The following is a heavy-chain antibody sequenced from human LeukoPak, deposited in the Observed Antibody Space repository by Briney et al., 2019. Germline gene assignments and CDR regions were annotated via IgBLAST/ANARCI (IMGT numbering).Heavy chain of an antibody. CDR1: GFTFSSYG. J-gene: IGHJ4*02. V-gene: IGHV3-33*06. CDR3: AKDGGSYYFDY. D-gene: IGHD1-26*01. Sequence: PGGSLRLSCAASGFTFSSYGMHWVRQAPGKGLEGVAVIWYDGSNKYYADSVKGRFTISRDNSKNTLYLQMNSLRAEDTAVYYCAKDGGSYYFDYWGQGTLVTVSS. CDR2: IWYDGSNK.